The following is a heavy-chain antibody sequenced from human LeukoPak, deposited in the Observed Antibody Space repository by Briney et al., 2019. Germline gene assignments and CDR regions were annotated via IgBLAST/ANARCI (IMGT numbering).Heavy chain of an antibody. CDR3: ARVAHDYYYYGMDV. V-gene: IGHV1-3*01. Sequence: ASVKVSCKATGYTFTSYAMHWVRQAPGQRLEWMGWINAGNGNTKYSQKFQGRVTITRDTSASTAYMELSSLRSEDTAVYYCARVAHDYYYYGMDVWGQGTTVTVSS. J-gene: IGHJ6*02. CDR2: INAGNGNT. CDR1: GYTFTSYA.